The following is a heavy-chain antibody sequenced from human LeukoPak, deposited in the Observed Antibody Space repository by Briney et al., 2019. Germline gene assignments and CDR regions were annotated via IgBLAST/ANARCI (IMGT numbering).Heavy chain of an antibody. CDR1: GYSIISDYY. V-gene: IGHV4-38-2*02. J-gene: IGHJ3*02. D-gene: IGHD4-11*01. CDR2: IYYTGTT. Sequence: SETLSLTCTVSGYSIISDYYWGWVRQPPGKELEWIGSIYYTGTTNSNPSLKSRVTISVDTSKNQFSLKLSSVTAADTAVYYCARHPPRGDDSNAFDMWGQGTMVTVSS. CDR3: ARHPPRGDDSNAFDM.